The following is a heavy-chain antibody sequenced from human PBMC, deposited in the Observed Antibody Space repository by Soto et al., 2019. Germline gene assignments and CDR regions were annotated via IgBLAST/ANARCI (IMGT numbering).Heavy chain of an antibody. J-gene: IGHJ5*02. CDR3: AKQGSYCSSTSCYNWCDP. Sequence: EVQLLESGGGLVQPGGSLRLSCAASGFTFSSYAMTWVRQAPGKGLEWVSAISGSGGSTYYADSVKGRFAISRDNSKNTLYLQMNSLRAEDTAVYYYAKQGSYCSSTSCYNWCDPWGQGTLVTVSS. D-gene: IGHD2-2*01. CDR2: ISGSGGST. CDR1: GFTFSSYA. V-gene: IGHV3-23*01.